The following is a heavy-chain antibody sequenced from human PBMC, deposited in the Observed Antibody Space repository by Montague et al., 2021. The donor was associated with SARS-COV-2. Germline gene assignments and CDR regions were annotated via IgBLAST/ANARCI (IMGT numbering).Heavy chain of an antibody. CDR1: VFSFTKFA. J-gene: IGHJ6*02. CDR3: ANDQLSGVGYGLDV. V-gene: IGHV3-23*03. Sequence: SLTLSCATSVFSFTKFAMHWVRQAPGTGLEWVAVVHSVGCSKDYADPVKGRFTISRDNSKNKVSLQMNTLRADDTAVYFFANDQLSGVGYGLDVWGQGTTVIVSS. CDR2: VHSVGCSK. D-gene: IGHD7-27*01.